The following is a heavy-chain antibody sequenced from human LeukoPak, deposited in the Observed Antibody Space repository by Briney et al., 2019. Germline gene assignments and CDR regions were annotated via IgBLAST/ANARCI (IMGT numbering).Heavy chain of an antibody. CDR2: TSGSGGSE. J-gene: IGHJ3*01. D-gene: IGHD3-16*01. Sequence: PGGSLRLSCTYSGFTSRFLGMSWIRQVPGKGLEWVSGTSGSGGSEYYADSVRGRFTISRDTSKNVLFLQMNSLRVEDTALYYCAKALTDHQDLDAFDFWGQGTVVTVSP. CDR1: GFTSRFLG. CDR3: AKALTDHQDLDAFDF. V-gene: IGHV3-23*01.